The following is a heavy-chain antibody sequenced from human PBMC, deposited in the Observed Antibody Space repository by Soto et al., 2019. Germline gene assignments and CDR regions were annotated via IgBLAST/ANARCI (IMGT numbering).Heavy chain of an antibody. CDR2: INHSGST. V-gene: IGHV4-34*01. Sequence: SETLSLTCAVYGGSFSGYYWTWIRQPPGTGLEWIGEINHSGSTNYSPSLKSRVTISVDTSKNQFSLKLTSVTAADTAVYYCARDKITGSFDYWGQGTLVTVSS. J-gene: IGHJ4*02. CDR1: GGSFSGYY. CDR3: ARDKITGSFDY. D-gene: IGHD2-8*02.